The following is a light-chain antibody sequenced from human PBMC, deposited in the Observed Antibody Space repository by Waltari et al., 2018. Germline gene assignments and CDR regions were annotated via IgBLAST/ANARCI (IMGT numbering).Light chain of an antibody. V-gene: IGKV3-11*01. CDR3: QQRYNWPSLT. CDR2: DAS. J-gene: IGKJ4*01. Sequence: EIVLTQSPATLSLPPGERATLSCRASQSVSSYLAWYQKKPGQAPRLLIYDASNRATGIPARFSGSGSGTDFTLTISSLEPGDFAVYYCQQRYNWPSLTFGGGTKVEI. CDR1: QSVSSY.